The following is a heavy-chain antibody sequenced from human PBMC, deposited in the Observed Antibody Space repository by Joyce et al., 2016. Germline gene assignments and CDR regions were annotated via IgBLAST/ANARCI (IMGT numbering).Heavy chain of an antibody. CDR1: GFTLGRHG. V-gene: IGHV3-30*03. D-gene: IGHD3-22*01. CDR3: VGAWASPHYYDSSAQLDGHH. CDR2: ISFGGGSQ. Sequence: QMQLVESGGGVVQPGASLRLSCAVSGFTLGRHGIHWVRLAPGKGLEWLAVISFGGGSQYHADSVKGRLTLSRDVSKNTVQLQMDSLTVEDTAVYYCVGAWASPHYYDSSAQLDGHHWGQGTQVTVSS. J-gene: IGHJ5*02.